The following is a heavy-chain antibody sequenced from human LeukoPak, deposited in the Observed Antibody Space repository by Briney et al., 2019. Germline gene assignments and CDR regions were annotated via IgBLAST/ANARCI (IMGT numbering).Heavy chain of an antibody. V-gene: IGHV3-48*04. CDR3: VRESIRGTRDFDY. CDR2: ISSGSRTI. D-gene: IGHD3-10*01. CDR1: GFSFSGYS. Sequence: GGSLRLSCVAPGFSFSGYSMNWVRQAPGKGLDWVSYISSGSRTIFYGDSVKGRFTISRDNAKNSLYLQMNSLRAEDTAVYYCVRESIRGTRDFDYWGHGTLVTVSS. J-gene: IGHJ4*01.